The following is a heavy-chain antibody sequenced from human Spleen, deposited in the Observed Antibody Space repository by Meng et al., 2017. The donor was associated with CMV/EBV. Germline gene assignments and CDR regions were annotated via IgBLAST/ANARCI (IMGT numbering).Heavy chain of an antibody. CDR2: IYYSGST. CDR1: GSISSSSYY. D-gene: IGHD6-6*01. CDR3: ARGRITLIAARRWFDP. Sequence: GSISSSSYYWGWIRQPPGKGLEWIGSIYYSGSTYYNPSLKSRVTISVDTSKNQFSLKLSSVTAADTAVYYCARGRITLIAARRWFDPWGQGTLVTVSS. V-gene: IGHV4-39*07. J-gene: IGHJ5*02.